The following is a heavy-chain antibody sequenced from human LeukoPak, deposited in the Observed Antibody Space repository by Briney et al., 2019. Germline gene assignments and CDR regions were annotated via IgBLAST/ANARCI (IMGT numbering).Heavy chain of an antibody. Sequence: PGGSLRHSCAVSGFTFKKYAIHWVRQAPGKGLEWVAFISWDGNTKYYADSVKGRFTISRDNSQNTLDLQMNSLRAEDTAVYYCARDLSERYSTDYWGQGTLVTVSS. CDR3: ARDLSERYSTDY. J-gene: IGHJ4*02. V-gene: IGHV3-30-3*01. CDR2: ISWDGNTK. D-gene: IGHD1-26*01. CDR1: GFTFKKYA.